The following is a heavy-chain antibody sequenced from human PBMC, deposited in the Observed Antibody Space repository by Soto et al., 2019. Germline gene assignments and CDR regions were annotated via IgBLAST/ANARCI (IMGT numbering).Heavy chain of an antibody. D-gene: IGHD6-13*01. CDR2: ISSNSAYI. J-gene: IGHJ5*02. Sequence: GSLRLSCAASGFTFRSFTMNCVRHAAFKGLEWVSTISSNSAYIYYTDALRGRFTISRDNTKNSLHLQMNSLRAEDTAVYYCTRGASRDSSARGWFDPWGPGTLVTVSS. CDR1: GFTFRSFT. CDR3: TRGASRDSSARGWFDP. V-gene: IGHV3-21*01.